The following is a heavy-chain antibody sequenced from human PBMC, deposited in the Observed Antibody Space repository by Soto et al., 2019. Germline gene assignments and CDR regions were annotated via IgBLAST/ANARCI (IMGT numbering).Heavy chain of an antibody. CDR2: ISYDGSNK. D-gene: IGHD2-21*02. CDR1: GFTFSSYG. CDR3: AKEFRAAQIVVVTAIDY. Sequence: GGSLRLSXAASGFTFSSYGRHWVRQAPGKGLEWVAVISYDGSNKYYADSVKGRFTISRDNSKNTLYLQMNSLRAEDTAVYYCAKEFRAAQIVVVTAIDYWGQGTLVTVSS. V-gene: IGHV3-30*18. J-gene: IGHJ4*02.